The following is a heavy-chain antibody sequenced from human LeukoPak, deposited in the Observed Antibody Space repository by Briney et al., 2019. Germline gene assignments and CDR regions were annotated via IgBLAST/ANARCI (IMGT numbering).Heavy chain of an antibody. J-gene: IGHJ5*02. Sequence: SETLSLTCAVYGGSFSGYYWSWIRQPPGKGLEWIGEIYHSGSTNYNPSLKSRVTISVDTSKNQFSLKLSSVTAADTAVYYCARLGYDSSGYYYVRNWFDPWGQGTLVTVSS. V-gene: IGHV4-34*01. D-gene: IGHD3-22*01. CDR2: IYHSGST. CDR1: GGSFSGYY. CDR3: ARLGYDSSGYYYVRNWFDP.